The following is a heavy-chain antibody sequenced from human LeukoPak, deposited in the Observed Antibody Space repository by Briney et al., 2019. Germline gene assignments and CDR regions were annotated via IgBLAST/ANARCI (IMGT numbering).Heavy chain of an antibody. CDR3: ASPFSGWKASFDY. CDR1: GGSISSSSYY. CDR2: IYYSGST. Sequence: PSETLSLTCTVSGGSISSSSYYWGWIRQPPGKGLEWIGSIYYSGSTYYNPSLKSRVTISVDTSKNQFSLKLSSVTAADTAVYYCASPFSGWKASFDYWGQGTLVTVSS. D-gene: IGHD6-19*01. V-gene: IGHV4-39*01. J-gene: IGHJ4*02.